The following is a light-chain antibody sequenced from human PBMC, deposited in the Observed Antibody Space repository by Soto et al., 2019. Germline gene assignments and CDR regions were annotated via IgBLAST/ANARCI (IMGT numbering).Light chain of an antibody. J-gene: IGKJ5*01. V-gene: IGKV1-39*01. CDR3: QQSYSTPPT. CDR1: QSISSY. Sequence: DIQMPQSPSSLSASVGDRVTITCRASQSISSYLNWYQQKPGKANKLLIYAASSLQSGVPSRFSGSGSGTDFTLTISSLQPEEFATYYCQQSYSTPPTFGQGTRLEIK. CDR2: AAS.